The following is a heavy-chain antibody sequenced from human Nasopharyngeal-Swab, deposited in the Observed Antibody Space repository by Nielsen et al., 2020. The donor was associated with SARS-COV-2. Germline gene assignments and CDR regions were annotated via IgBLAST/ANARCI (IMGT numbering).Heavy chain of an antibody. Sequence: GESLKISCVASGFRFSSYSMNWVRPAPGKGLEWVSSIYNPSDYIYYADSVKGRFTISRDNAKHSLSLQMTTLSADDTAIYYCATEGTVTKQEAFDMWGQGTMVTVSS. CDR1: GFRFSSYS. V-gene: IGHV3-21*01. D-gene: IGHD4-11*01. CDR2: IYNPSDYI. CDR3: ATEGTVTKQEAFDM. J-gene: IGHJ3*02.